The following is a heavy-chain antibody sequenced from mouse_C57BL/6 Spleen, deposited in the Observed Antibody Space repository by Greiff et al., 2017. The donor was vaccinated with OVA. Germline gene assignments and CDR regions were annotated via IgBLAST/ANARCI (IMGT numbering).Heavy chain of an antibody. J-gene: IGHJ4*01. CDR3: ARSPITTVVATDYAMDY. V-gene: IGHV1-53*01. D-gene: IGHD1-1*01. CDR2: INPSNGGT. Sequence: QVQLQQPGTELVKPGASVKLSCKASGYTFTSYWMHWVKQRPGQGLEWIGNINPSNGGTNYNEKFKSKATLTVDKSSSTAYMQLSSLTSEDSAVYYCARSPITTVVATDYAMDYWGQGTSVTVSS. CDR1: GYTFTSYW.